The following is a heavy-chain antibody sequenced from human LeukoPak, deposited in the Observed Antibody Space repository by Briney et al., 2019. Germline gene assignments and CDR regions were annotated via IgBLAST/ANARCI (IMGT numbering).Heavy chain of an antibody. Sequence: PSETLSLTCTVSGGSISSGDYYWSWIRQPPGKGLEWIGYIYYSGTTYYNPSLKSRVTISVDTSKNQFSLKLTSVTAADTAVYFCARGPYGSGSYYWGQGTLVTVSS. V-gene: IGHV4-30-4*01. CDR1: GGSISSGDYY. CDR2: IYYSGTT. J-gene: IGHJ4*02. CDR3: ARGPYGSGSYY. D-gene: IGHD3-10*01.